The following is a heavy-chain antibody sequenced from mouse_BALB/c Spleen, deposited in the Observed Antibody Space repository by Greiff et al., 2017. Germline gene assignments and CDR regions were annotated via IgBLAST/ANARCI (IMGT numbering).Heavy chain of an antibody. D-gene: IGHD2-4*01. J-gene: IGHJ3*01. CDR2: INPSNGGT. Sequence: VQLVESGAELVKPGASVKLSCKASGYTFTSYYMYWVKQRPGQGLEWIGEINPSNGGTNFNEKFKSKATLTVDKSSSTAYMQLSSLTSEDSAVYYCTSTMIEGFAYWGQGTLVTVSA. V-gene: IGHV1S81*02. CDR3: TSTMIEGFAY. CDR1: GYTFTSYY.